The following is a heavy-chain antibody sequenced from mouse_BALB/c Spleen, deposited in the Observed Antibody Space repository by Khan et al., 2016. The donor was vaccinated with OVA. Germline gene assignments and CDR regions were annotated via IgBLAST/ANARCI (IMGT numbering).Heavy chain of an antibody. D-gene: IGHD1-1*01. Sequence: DVQLVESGGDLVKPGGSLKLSCAASGFTFSTYGMSWVRQAPDKRLEWVATVSTGGCYTYYPVSVKGRFTISRDNAKNTLYLQMSGLRSEDTAMFYCTRLAYYYDSEGFAYWGQGTLVTVSA. J-gene: IGHJ3*01. CDR3: TRLAYYYDSEGFAY. V-gene: IGHV5-6*01. CDR2: VSTGGCYT. CDR1: GFTFSTYG.